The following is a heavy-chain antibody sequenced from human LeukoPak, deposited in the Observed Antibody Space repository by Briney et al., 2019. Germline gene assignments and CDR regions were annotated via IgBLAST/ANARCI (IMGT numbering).Heavy chain of an antibody. CDR1: GYTFTSYG. D-gene: IGHD3-10*01. V-gene: IGHV1-18*01. CDR2: ISAYNGNT. Sequence: ASVKVSCKASGYTFTSYGISWVRQAPGQGLEWVGWISAYNGNTNYAQKLQGRVTMTTDTSTSTAYMELRSLRSDDTAVYYCARKRITMVQGVNWFDPWGQGTLVTVSS. CDR3: ARKRITMVQGVNWFDP. J-gene: IGHJ5*02.